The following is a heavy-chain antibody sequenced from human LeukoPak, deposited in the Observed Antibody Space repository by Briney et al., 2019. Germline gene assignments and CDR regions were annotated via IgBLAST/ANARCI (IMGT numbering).Heavy chain of an antibody. V-gene: IGHV3-20*04. Sequence: GGSLRLSCAASGFTFSNYGMSWVRQAPGKGLEWVSGINWNGGSTGYADSVKGRFTISRDNAKNSLYLQMNSLRAEDTALYYCARWGDWNYALSASFDYWGQGTLVTVSS. CDR2: INWNGGST. CDR3: ARWGDWNYALSASFDY. J-gene: IGHJ4*02. CDR1: GFTFSNYG. D-gene: IGHD1-7*01.